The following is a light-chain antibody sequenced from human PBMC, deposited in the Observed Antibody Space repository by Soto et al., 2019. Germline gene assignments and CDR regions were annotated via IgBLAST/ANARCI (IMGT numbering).Light chain of an antibody. CDR3: QQYNSFSWT. CDR2: KAS. J-gene: IGKJ1*01. Sequence: DIQMPQSPSTLSASVRDRVTITCRASQSISSWLAWYQQKPGKAPKLLIYKASSLESGVPSRFSGSGSGTEFTLTISSLQPDDFATYYRQQYNSFSWTFGQGTKV. V-gene: IGKV1-5*03. CDR1: QSISSW.